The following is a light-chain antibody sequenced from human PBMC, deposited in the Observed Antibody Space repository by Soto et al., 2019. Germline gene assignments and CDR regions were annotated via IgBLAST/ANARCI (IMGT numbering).Light chain of an antibody. Sequence: QSALTQPPSVSGSPGQSVTISCTGTSSDVGSYNRVSWHQQPPGTAPKLMIYEVSKRPSGVSNRFSGSKSGNTASLTISGLQAEDEADYYCSSYTSSNTWVFGGGTKLTVL. CDR3: SSYTSSNTWV. V-gene: IGLV2-18*02. CDR1: SSDVGSYNR. CDR2: EVS. J-gene: IGLJ3*02.